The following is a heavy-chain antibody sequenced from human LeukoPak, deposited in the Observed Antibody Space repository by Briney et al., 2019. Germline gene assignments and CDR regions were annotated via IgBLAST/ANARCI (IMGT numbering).Heavy chain of an antibody. D-gene: IGHD5-12*01. CDR1: GISVSSNN. Sequence: GGSLSLSCAASGISVSSNNMHWVRQAPGGGLEWVSYISAGSGTIYSADSVKGRFIISRDNAKNSLYLQMNSLRVEDTAVYFCARDLGLRRMIWGRGTLVAVSS. CDR2: ISAGSGTI. J-gene: IGHJ2*01. CDR3: ARDLGLRRMI. V-gene: IGHV3-48*04.